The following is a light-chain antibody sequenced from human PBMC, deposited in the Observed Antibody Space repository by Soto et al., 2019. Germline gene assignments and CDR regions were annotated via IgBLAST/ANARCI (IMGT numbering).Light chain of an antibody. CDR3: QQYNTLLVT. CDR2: DVF. Sequence: DIQMTQSPSSLSASVGDRVTITCQASQDISNNLNWYQQKPGKAPKLLIYDVFNLETGVPSRFSGGGSATEFTLTISSLQPEDSGTYYCQQYNTLLVTFGGGTKVEIK. V-gene: IGKV1-33*01. J-gene: IGKJ4*01. CDR1: QDISNN.